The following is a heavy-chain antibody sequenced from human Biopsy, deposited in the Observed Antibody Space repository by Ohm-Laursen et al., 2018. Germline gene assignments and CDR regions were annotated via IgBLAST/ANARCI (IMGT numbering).Heavy chain of an antibody. CDR3: ARDSSRRAREGGMDV. V-gene: IGHV3-21*01. Sequence: SLRLSCAASGFSVSSYDMNWVRQAPGKGLEWISYISETSSHIHDADSVRGQFTVARDIAKNSLYLQLNSLRVEDTAVYYCARDSSRRAREGGMDVWGQGTTVTVSS. J-gene: IGHJ6*02. CDR2: ISETSSHI. D-gene: IGHD6-6*01. CDR1: GFSVSSYD.